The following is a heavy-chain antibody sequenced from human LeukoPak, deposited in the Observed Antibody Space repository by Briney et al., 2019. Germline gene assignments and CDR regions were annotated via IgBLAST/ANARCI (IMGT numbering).Heavy chain of an antibody. CDR1: GFTFSSYE. V-gene: IGHV3-48*03. CDR3: AELGITMIGGV. D-gene: IGHD3-10*02. J-gene: IGHJ6*04. Sequence: GGSLRLSCAASGFTFSSYEMNWVRQAPGKGLEWVSYISSSGSTIYYADSVKGRFTISRDNAKNSLCLQMNSLRAEDTAVYYCAELGITMIGGVWGKGTTVTMSS. CDR2: ISSSGSTI.